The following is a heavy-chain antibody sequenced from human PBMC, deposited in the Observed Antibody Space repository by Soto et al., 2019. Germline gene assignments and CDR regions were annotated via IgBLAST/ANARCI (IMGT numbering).Heavy chain of an antibody. Sequence: QVQLAQSGAEVRKPGSSVKVSCKAAGGTSTRYAINWVRQAPGQGLEWMGGIVPMFGATKYAQRFQGRVTITADKSTNIDYIAYKELTSLRSDDTAVYYCTRGSEYDFWSGYLWGQGTLVSVSS. D-gene: IGHD3-3*01. J-gene: IGHJ4*02. CDR2: IVPMFGAT. CDR3: TRGSEYDFWSGYL. CDR1: GGTSTRYA. V-gene: IGHV1-69*06.